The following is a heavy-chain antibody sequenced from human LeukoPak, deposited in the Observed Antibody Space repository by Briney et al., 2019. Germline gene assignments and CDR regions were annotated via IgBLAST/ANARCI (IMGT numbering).Heavy chain of an antibody. V-gene: IGHV1-18*01. J-gene: IGHJ5*02. CDR1: GYTFSMYG. Sequence: ASVKVSCKASGYTFSMYGISWVRQAPGQGLEWMGWVSAHDGHTNLAQKFQGRVTVTRDTSTNTAYMEVGNLTSDDTAVYYCARDYPVAGGEDCFDPWGQGTLVTVSS. D-gene: IGHD3-16*01. CDR2: VSAHDGHT. CDR3: ARDYPVAGGEDCFDP.